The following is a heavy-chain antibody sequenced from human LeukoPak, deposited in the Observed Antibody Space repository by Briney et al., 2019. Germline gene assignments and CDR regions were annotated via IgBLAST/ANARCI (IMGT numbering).Heavy chain of an antibody. CDR2: ISSSSYT. V-gene: IGHV3-11*06. CDR3: ARDPGAAAGYNWFDP. J-gene: IGHJ5*02. CDR1: GFSFSDYY. Sequence: GGSLRLSCAASGFSFSDYYMSWIRQAPGKGLEWVSYISSSSYTNYADSVKGRFTISRENAKNSLYLQMNSLRAEDTAVYYCARDPGAAAGYNWFDPWGQGTLVTVSS. D-gene: IGHD6-13*01.